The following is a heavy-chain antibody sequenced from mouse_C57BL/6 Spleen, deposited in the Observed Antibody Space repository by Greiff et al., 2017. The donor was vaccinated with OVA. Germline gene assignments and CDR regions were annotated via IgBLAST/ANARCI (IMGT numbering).Heavy chain of an antibody. CDR2: IDPSDSET. D-gene: IGHD2-5*01. J-gene: IGHJ4*01. Sequence: QVQLQQPGAELVRPGSSVKLSCKASGYTFTSYWMHWVKQRPIQGLEWSGNIDPSDSETHYNQKFKDKATLTVDKSSSTAYMQLSSLTSEDSAVYYCARGAYYSKEYAMDYWGQGTSVTVSS. CDR1: GYTFTSYW. CDR3: ARGAYYSKEYAMDY. V-gene: IGHV1-52*01.